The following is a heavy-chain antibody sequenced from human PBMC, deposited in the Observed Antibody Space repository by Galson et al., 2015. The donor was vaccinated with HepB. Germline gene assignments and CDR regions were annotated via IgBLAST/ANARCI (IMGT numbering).Heavy chain of an antibody. V-gene: IGHV1-69*04. D-gene: IGHD3-22*01. J-gene: IGHJ4*02. CDR3: ARDPLYDS. CDR2: IIPILGIA. CDR1: GGTFSSYA. Sequence: SVKVSCKASGGTFSSYAISWVRQAPGQGLEWMGRIIPILGIANYAQKFQGRVTITADESTSTAYMELSSLRSEDTAVYYCARDPLYDSWGQGTLVTVSS.